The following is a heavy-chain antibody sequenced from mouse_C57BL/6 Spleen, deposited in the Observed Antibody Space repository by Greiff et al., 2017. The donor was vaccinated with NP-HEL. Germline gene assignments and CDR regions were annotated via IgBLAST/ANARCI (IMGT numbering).Heavy chain of an antibody. J-gene: IGHJ1*03. D-gene: IGHD2-13*01. CDR2: INPYNGDT. Sequence: VQLQQSGPELVKPGDSVKISCKASGYSFTGYFMNWVMQSHGKSLEWIGRINPYNGDTFYNQKFKGKATLTVDKSYSTAHMELRSLTSEDSAVYYCARGDAYWYFDVWGTGTTVTVSS. CDR3: ARGDAYWYFDV. V-gene: IGHV1-20*01. CDR1: GYSFTGYF.